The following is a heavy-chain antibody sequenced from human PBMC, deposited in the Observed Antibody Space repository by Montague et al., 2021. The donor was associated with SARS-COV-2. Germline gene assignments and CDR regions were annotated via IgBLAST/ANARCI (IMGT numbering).Heavy chain of an antibody. J-gene: IGHJ4*02. CDR3: ARDLRVGGGITGTTASDD. Sequence: SLRLSCAASGFTFSSDWMHWVRQASGKGPVWVSRINPDGGEIDYADFVKGRFTTSRDNAKNTLYLQMNSLGAEDTAIYYCARDLRVGGGITGTTASDDWGQGILVTVSS. CDR2: INPDGGEI. CDR1: GFTFSSDW. D-gene: IGHD1-20*01. V-gene: IGHV3-74*01.